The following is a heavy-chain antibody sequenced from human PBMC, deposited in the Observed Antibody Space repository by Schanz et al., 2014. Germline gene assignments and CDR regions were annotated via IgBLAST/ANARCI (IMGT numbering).Heavy chain of an antibody. CDR1: GFTFSSYG. CDR2: IWSDGSGK. D-gene: IGHD4-17*01. Sequence: QVQLVESGGGVVQPGRSLRLSCAASGFTFSSYGMHWVRQAPGKGLEWVAVIWSDGSGKYYADSVRGRFTISRDRFQNTLYLRMSSLRAEDTAVYYCARPRFDYGEVDYWGQGTLVTVSS. CDR3: ARPRFDYGEVDY. J-gene: IGHJ4*02. V-gene: IGHV3-33*01.